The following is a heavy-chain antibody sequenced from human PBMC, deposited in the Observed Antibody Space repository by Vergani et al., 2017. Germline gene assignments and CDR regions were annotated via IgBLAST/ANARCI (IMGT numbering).Heavy chain of an antibody. V-gene: IGHV3-30*03. CDR2: ISYDGTQK. CDR1: GFTSSYYG. J-gene: IGHJ4*02. CDR3: ASVQALKYDHDSSDYSRSGDY. Sequence: QVHLVESGGGVVQPGRSLRLSCVVSGFTSSYYGMHWVRQAPGKGLEWVAVISYDGTQKYYADSVKGRFTISRDNSKSTLYLQMNSLRTEDTAVYYCASVQALKYDHDSSDYSRSGDYWGQGTLVTVSS. D-gene: IGHD3-22*01.